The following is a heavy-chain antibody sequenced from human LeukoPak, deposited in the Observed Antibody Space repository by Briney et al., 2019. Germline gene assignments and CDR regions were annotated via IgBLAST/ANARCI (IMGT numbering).Heavy chain of an antibody. V-gene: IGHV3-23*01. CDR1: GFTFSRYG. D-gene: IGHD3-9*01. CDR3: ASGDDILTGYSH. J-gene: IGHJ4*02. Sequence: GGTLRLSCAASGFTFSRYGMSWVRQAPGKGLEWVSSISVSGDTYYADSVKGRFTISRDNSKTTSYMQMNSLRAEDTAVYYCASGDDILTGYSHWGQGTLVTVSS. CDR2: ISVSGDT.